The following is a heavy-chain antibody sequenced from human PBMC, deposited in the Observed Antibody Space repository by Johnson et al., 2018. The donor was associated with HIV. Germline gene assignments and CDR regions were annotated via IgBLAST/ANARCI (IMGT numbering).Heavy chain of an antibody. CDR3: AKGRNTYGADVFDI. CDR1: GFTFSSYG. CDR2: ISYDGSNK. V-gene: IGHV3-30*18. D-gene: IGHD4/OR15-4a*01. J-gene: IGHJ3*02. Sequence: SCAASGFTFSSYGMHWVRQAPGKGLEWVAVISYDGSNKYYVDSVKGRFTISRDNSKDTLYLQMNNLRVEDTAVYYCAKGRNTYGADVFDIWGQGTMVTVSS.